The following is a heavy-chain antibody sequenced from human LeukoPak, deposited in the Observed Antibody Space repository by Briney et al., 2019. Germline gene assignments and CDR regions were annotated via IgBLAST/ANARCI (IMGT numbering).Heavy chain of an antibody. V-gene: IGHV4-34*01. Sequence: SETLSLTCAVYGGSFSGSFSDYYWTCIRQTPGKGREWIGEIHHSGSTNYNPSLKSRVTISEDTSKNQFSLKLNSLTAADTAVYYCATFRWGVGFEYWGQGTLATVSS. CDR2: IHHSGST. CDR1: GGSFSGSFSDYY. D-gene: IGHD3-16*01. J-gene: IGHJ4*02. CDR3: ATFRWGVGFEY.